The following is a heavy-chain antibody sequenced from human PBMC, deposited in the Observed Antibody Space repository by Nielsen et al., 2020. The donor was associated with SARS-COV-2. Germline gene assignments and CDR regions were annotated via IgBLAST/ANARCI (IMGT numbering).Heavy chain of an antibody. J-gene: IGHJ4*02. CDR3: AKVAGDYGSY. D-gene: IGHD4-17*01. Sequence: SLKISCAASGFTFDDYAMHWARQAPGKGLEWVSGISWNSGSIGYADSVKGRFTISRDNAKNSLYLQMNSLRAEDTALYYCAKVAGDYGSYWGQGTLVTVSS. CDR1: GFTFDDYA. V-gene: IGHV3-9*01. CDR2: ISWNSGSI.